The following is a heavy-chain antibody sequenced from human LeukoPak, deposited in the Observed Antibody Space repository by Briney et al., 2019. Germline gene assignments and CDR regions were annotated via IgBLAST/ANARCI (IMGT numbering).Heavy chain of an antibody. D-gene: IGHD6-19*01. CDR1: GDSVSRISAA. Sequence: PSQTLSLTCAISGDSVSRISAAWNWIRHSPSRGLEWLGRTYYRSKWYNDYAVSVKSRITINPDTSKNQFSLQLNSVTPEDTAVYYCARNDVAVPGVTFDYWGRGTLVTVSS. CDR3: ARNDVAVPGVTFDY. V-gene: IGHV6-1*01. CDR2: TYYRSKWYN. J-gene: IGHJ4*02.